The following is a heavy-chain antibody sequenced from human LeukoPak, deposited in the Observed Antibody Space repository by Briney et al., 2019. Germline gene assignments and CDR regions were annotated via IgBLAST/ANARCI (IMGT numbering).Heavy chain of an antibody. CDR1: GFTFSSYA. Sequence: GGSLRLSCAASGFTFSSYAMSWVRQAPGKGLEWVSAISGSGGSTYYADSVKGRFTISRDNSKNTLYLQMNSLRAEDTAVYYCAKDWFYRHWSGSLDYWAREPWSPSPQ. D-gene: IGHD3-3*01. CDR3: AKDWFYRHWSGSLDY. J-gene: IGHJ4*02. V-gene: IGHV3-23*01. CDR2: ISGSGGST.